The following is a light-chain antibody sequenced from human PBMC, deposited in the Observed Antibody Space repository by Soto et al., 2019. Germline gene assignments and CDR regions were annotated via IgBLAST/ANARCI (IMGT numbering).Light chain of an antibody. Sequence: DIQMTQSPSTLSASVGDRVTITCRASQSISSWLAWYQQEPGKAPKLLIYDASSLDSGVPSRFSGGGSGTEFTLTISSLQPDDFATYYCQHYNNYATCTFGQGTKVDIK. CDR3: QHYNNYATCT. J-gene: IGKJ1*01. CDR2: DAS. CDR1: QSISSW. V-gene: IGKV1-5*01.